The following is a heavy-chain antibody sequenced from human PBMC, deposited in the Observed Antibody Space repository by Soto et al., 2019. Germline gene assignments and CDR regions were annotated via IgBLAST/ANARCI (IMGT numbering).Heavy chain of an antibody. D-gene: IGHD1-26*01. Sequence: QVHLQESGPGLVKPSETLSLTCAISGGSTSSSDWWTWVRQPPGEGLEWIGEIHRDGVTNYNSSLKSRLNLSLAQSRNQFSLSLTSVTAADAAVYFCAGRPEIHPRWGQGILVPVSS. CDR3: AGRPEIHPR. CDR1: GGSTSSSDW. J-gene: IGHJ4*02. CDR2: IHRDGVT. V-gene: IGHV4-4*02.